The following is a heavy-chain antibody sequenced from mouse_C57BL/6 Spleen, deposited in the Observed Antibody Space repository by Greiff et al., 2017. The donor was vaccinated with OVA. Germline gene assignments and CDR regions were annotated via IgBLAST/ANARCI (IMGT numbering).Heavy chain of an antibody. J-gene: IGHJ4*01. V-gene: IGHV1-15*01. Sequence: QVTLKESGAELVRPGASVTLSCKASGYTFTDYEMHWVKQTPVHGLEWIGAIDPETGGTAYNQKFKGKAILAADKSSSTAYMELRSLTSEDSAVYYCTDYYGSSLYAMDYWGQGTSVTVSS. D-gene: IGHD1-1*01. CDR3: TDYYGSSLYAMDY. CDR1: GYTFTDYE. CDR2: IDPETGGT.